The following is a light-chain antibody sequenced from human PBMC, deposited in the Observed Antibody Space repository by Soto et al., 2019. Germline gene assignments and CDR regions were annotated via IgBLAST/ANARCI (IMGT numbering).Light chain of an antibody. Sequence: QSVLTQPASVSGSPGQSITISCTGTTSDVGGYNYVSWYQQHPGKAPILMIYEVTNRPSGVSNRFSGSKSGNTASLTISGLQVEDEAEYYCGSYTGSITYVFGTGTKLTVL. V-gene: IGLV2-14*01. CDR2: EVT. CDR3: GSYTGSITYV. CDR1: TSDVGGYNY. J-gene: IGLJ1*01.